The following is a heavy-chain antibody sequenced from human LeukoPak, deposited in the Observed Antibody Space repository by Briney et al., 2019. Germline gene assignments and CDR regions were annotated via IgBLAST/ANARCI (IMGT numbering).Heavy chain of an antibody. CDR3: ASNPVDYYDSSGYYYYYYGMDV. J-gene: IGHJ6*02. CDR2: ISAYNGNT. Sequence: ASVKVSCKASGYTFTSYGISWVRQAPGQGLEWMGWISAYNGNTNYAQKLQGRVTMTTDTSTSTAYMELRSLRSDDTAVDYCASNPVDYYDSSGYYYYYYGMDVWGQGTTVTVSS. V-gene: IGHV1-18*01. D-gene: IGHD3-22*01. CDR1: GYTFTSYG.